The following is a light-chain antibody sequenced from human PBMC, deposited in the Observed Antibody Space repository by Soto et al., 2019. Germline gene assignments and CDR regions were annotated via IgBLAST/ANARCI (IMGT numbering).Light chain of an antibody. CDR3: SSYTSATTYV. CDR1: SSDVGGYNY. V-gene: IGLV2-14*01. J-gene: IGLJ1*01. CDR2: DVT. Sequence: QSVLTQPASVSGSPGQSITISCTGTSSDVGGYNYVSWYQQHPVKAPKLMIYDVTNRPSGVSDRFSGSKSGNTASLTISGLQAEDEADYYCSSYTSATTYVFGTGTKVTVL.